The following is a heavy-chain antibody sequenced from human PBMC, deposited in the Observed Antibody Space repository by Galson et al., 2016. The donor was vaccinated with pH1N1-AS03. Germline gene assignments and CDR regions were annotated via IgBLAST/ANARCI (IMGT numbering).Heavy chain of an antibody. Sequence: SLRLSCAVSGFTFGSHWMSWVRQAPGKGLEWAANINKDGNEKYYVDSVKGRFAISRDNAKNSLYLQMNSLRAEDTAVYYCARDRTVVAASIIYYYGMDVWVQGTTVTVSS. D-gene: IGHD2-2*02. V-gene: IGHV3-7*03. CDR1: GFTFGSHW. CDR2: INKDGNEK. J-gene: IGHJ6*02. CDR3: ARDRTVVAASIIYYYGMDV.